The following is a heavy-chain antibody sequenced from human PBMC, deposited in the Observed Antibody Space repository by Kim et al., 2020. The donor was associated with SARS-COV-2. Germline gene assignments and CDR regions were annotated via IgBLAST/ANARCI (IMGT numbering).Heavy chain of an antibody. CDR3: VRDREHGDGTFDI. Sequence: GGSLRLSCAASGFTFSPYSMNWVRQAPGKRLEWVSSISSSSRYTYYADSVKGRFTISRDNAKNSLYLQMPSLRAEDTAVYYCVRDREHGDGTFDIWGQGT. CDR1: GFTFSPYS. D-gene: IGHD1-1*01. CDR2: ISSSSRYT. V-gene: IGHV3-21*01. J-gene: IGHJ3*02.